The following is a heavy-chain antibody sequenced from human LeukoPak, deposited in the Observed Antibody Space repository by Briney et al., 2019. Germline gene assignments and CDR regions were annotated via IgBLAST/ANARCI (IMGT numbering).Heavy chain of an antibody. J-gene: IGHJ3*02. Sequence: SETLSLTCTVSGGSISSYYWSWMRQPPGQGLECIGNIYYTGSTNYNPSLKSRVTISIDTSKNQFSLKLSSVTAADTAVYYCARRYCTGGTCYSDRGAFDIWGQGTVVTVSS. V-gene: IGHV4-59*01. CDR1: GGSISSYY. CDR2: IYYTGST. CDR3: ARRYCTGGTCYSDRGAFDI. D-gene: IGHD2-15*01.